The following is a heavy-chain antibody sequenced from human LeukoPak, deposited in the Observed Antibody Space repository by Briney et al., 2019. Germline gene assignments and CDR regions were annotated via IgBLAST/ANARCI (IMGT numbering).Heavy chain of an antibody. D-gene: IGHD4-17*01. Sequence: SETLSLTCSVSGGSISRYYWSWIRQPPGKGLEWIGFISYSGSANYNPSLDSRVTISVDTSKNQFSLKLSSVTAADTAVYYCARAPYGDYVFDYWGQGTLVTVSS. V-gene: IGHV4-59*01. J-gene: IGHJ4*02. CDR3: ARAPYGDYVFDY. CDR2: ISYSGSA. CDR1: GGSISRYY.